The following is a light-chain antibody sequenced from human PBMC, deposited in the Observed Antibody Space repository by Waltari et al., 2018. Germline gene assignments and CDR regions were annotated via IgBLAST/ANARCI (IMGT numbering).Light chain of an antibody. CDR2: GAS. J-gene: IGKJ1*01. Sequence: DIVLTTSPGTLSFSPAERATLSCSTSHPIGNTYLAWFQQKPGQAPRLLIYGASNRATGIPDRFSGSGSGTDFTLTISGLEPEDFAMYYCQQYSSPPGTFGPGTNVEIK. CDR3: QQYSSPPGT. CDR1: HPIGNTY. V-gene: IGKV3-20*01.